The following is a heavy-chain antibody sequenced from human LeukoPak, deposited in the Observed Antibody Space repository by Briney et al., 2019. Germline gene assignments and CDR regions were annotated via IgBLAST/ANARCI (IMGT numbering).Heavy chain of an antibody. J-gene: IGHJ3*02. V-gene: IGHV1-18*01. Sequence: GASVKVSCKASGYTFTSYGISWVRQAPGQGLEWMGWISAYNGNTNYAQKLQGRVTMTTDTSTSTAYMELRSPRSDDTAVYYCARDGAPVAATPRDAFDIWGQGTMVTVSS. CDR3: ARDGAPVAATPRDAFDI. CDR1: GYTFTSYG. CDR2: ISAYNGNT. D-gene: IGHD2-15*01.